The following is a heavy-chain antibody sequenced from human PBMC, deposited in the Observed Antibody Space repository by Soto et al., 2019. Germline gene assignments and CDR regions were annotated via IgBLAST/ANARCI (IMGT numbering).Heavy chain of an antibody. CDR1: GGSISSGVYY. V-gene: IGHV4-31*03. CDR3: ARDPLLDYGGPPLWYFDL. Sequence: QVQLQESGPGLVKPSQTLSLTCTVSGGSISSGVYYWSWIRQHPGKGLEWIGYISYSGSTYYNSSLRSRVTISVDTSKNQFSLMLRSVTAADTAVYYCARDPLLDYGGPPLWYFDLWGRGTLVTVSS. D-gene: IGHD4-17*01. CDR2: ISYSGST. J-gene: IGHJ2*01.